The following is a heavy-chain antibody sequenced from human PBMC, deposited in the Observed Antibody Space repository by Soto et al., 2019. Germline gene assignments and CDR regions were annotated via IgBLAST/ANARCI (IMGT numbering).Heavy chain of an antibody. J-gene: IGHJ4*01. CDR2: IYSGGST. CDR1: GLIVIINH. Sequence: PGSSMLLSCASFGLIVIINHMSGARQAPRKGLDGVSVIYSGGSTYYADSPKGRFPISRHNSKNTLFLQMNRLRAEDMAVYYRARDFRGYSPFEHWGQGTLVTVPS. V-gene: IGHV3-66*01. CDR3: ARDFRGYSPFEH. D-gene: IGHD1-1*01.